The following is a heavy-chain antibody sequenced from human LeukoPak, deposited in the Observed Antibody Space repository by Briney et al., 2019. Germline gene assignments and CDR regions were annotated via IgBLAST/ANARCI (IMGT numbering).Heavy chain of an antibody. V-gene: IGHV1-18*01. CDR3: ARDSLIPPARSLDY. CDR1: GYIFTSYG. CDR2: SSYNGNT. D-gene: IGHD2-15*01. Sequence: ASVKVSCKASGYIFTSYGISWVRQAPGQGLEWMGWSSYNGNTNYAQNLQGRVTMTTDTSTSTDYMELRSLRSDDTAVYYCARDSLIPPARSLDYWGQGTLVTVSS. J-gene: IGHJ4*02.